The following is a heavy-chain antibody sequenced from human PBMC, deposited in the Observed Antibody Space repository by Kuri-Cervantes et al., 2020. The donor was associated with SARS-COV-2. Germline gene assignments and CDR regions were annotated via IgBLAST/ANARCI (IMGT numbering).Heavy chain of an antibody. J-gene: IGHJ3*02. Sequence: SVKVSCKASGGTFNSYAINWVRQAPGQGLEWLGGIISFFGTTNYAQKFQGRITLTADKSTTTAYMELSNLRSEDTAIYYCATVMGVVVFEIWGQGTRVT. CDR3: ATVMGVVVFEI. V-gene: IGHV1-69*06. CDR2: IISFFGTT. D-gene: IGHD2-15*01. CDR1: GGTFNSYA.